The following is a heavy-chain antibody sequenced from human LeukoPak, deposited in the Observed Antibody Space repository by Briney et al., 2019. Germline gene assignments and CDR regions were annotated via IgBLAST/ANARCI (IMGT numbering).Heavy chain of an antibody. CDR1: GGSIASGSYY. CDR2: IYASGST. CDR3: ASLRERSYYARGFDY. D-gene: IGHD1-26*01. V-gene: IGHV4-61*02. Sequence: SETLSLTCTVSGGSIASGSYYWSWIRQPAGEGLEWIGRIYASGSTNYNPSLKSRVTISLDTSKNQFSLKLSSVTAADTAVYHCASLRERSYYARGFDYWGRGTLVTVSS. J-gene: IGHJ4*02.